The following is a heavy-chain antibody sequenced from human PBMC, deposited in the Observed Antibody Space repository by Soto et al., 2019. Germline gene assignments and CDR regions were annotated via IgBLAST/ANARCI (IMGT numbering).Heavy chain of an antibody. CDR3: THRGGATVGLYYFDY. J-gene: IGHJ4*02. D-gene: IGHD3-16*01. CDR2: IYWHDDK. V-gene: IGHV2-5*01. CDR1: GFSLSTTGVG. Sequence: SGPTLVNPTQTLTLTCTFSGFSLSTTGVGVSWIRQPPGKALEWLALIYWHDDKRYSPSLKSRLTITKDTSKNQVVLTMTNMDPVDTATYYCTHRGGATVGLYYFDYWGQGALVTVPS.